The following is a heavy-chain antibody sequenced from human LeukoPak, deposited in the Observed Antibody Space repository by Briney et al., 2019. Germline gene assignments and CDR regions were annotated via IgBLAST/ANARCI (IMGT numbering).Heavy chain of an antibody. D-gene: IGHD3-10*01. V-gene: IGHV3-48*04. J-gene: IGHJ3*02. CDR3: TRGTYYHGSGDAFDI. Sequence: GGSLRLSCAASGFTFSSYSMNWVRQAPGKGLEWVSYIRSGGSPIYYADSVKGRFTISRDNAKDSLYLQMNSLRAEDTAVYYCTRGTYYHGSGDAFDIWGQGTMVTVSS. CDR1: GFTFSSYS. CDR2: IRSGGSPI.